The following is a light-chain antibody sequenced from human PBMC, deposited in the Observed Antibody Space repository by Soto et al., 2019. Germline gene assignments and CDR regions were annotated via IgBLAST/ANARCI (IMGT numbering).Light chain of an antibody. CDR1: QSIGSL. CDR2: KAS. CDR3: QHYNSYSEA. V-gene: IGKV1-5*03. Sequence: DIQMTQSPSTLSASVGDRVTITCRASQSIGSLLAWYQQKPGKAPKLLIYKASTLKSGVPSRFSGSGSGTEFTLTISSLQPDDFATYYCQHYNSYSEAFGQGTKVDIK. J-gene: IGKJ1*01.